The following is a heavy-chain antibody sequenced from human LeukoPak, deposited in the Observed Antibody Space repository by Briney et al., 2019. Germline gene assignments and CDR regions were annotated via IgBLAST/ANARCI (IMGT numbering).Heavy chain of an antibody. V-gene: IGHV3-7*03. CDR2: IKQDGSGR. Sequence: GGSLRLSCTASGFTFSSYWMSWVRQAPGKGLEWVANIKQDGSGRYHVDSVKGRFTISRDNAKNSLYLQMSSLRAEDTAVYYCARAGSTAVPTYYYGMDVWGQGTTVTVSS. CDR1: GFTFSSYW. CDR3: ARAGSTAVPTYYYGMDV. D-gene: IGHD6-25*01. J-gene: IGHJ6*02.